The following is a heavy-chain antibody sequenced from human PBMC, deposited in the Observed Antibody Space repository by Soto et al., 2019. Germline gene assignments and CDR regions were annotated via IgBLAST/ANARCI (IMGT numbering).Heavy chain of an antibody. V-gene: IGHV3-21*01. D-gene: IGHD1-1*01. CDR1: GSTFSSFT. CDR3: VREELDY. Sequence: GSLLPACAASGSTFSSFTMHGVRQAPGKGLEWVASISRSSIYIYYSDSLKGRVTISRDNAKNSLYLQMDSPRVEDTAIYYCVREELDYWGQGTLVTVYS. J-gene: IGHJ4*02. CDR2: ISRSSIYI.